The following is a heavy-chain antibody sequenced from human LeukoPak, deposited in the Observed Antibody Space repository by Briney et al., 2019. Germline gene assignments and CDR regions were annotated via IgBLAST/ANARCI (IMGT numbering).Heavy chain of an antibody. J-gene: IGHJ4*02. CDR3: ASSRYYYNSSGYFHREFDY. Sequence: SETLSLTCAVYGGSFSGYYWSWIRQPPGKGLEWIGEINHSGSTNYNPSLKSRVTISVDTSKNQFSLKLSSVTAADTAVYYCASSRYYYNSSGYFHREFDYWGQGTLVTVSS. CDR1: GGSFSGYY. D-gene: IGHD3-22*01. CDR2: INHSGST. V-gene: IGHV4-34*01.